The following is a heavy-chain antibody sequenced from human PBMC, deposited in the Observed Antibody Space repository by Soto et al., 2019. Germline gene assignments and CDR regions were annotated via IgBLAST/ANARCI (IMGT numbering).Heavy chain of an antibody. D-gene: IGHD3-3*01. V-gene: IGHV3-7*03. J-gene: IGHJ5*02. Sequence: HPGGSLRLSCEASGLTFSSYWMTWVRQAPGKGLEWVADIKPDGSEKYYVDSVEGRFTISRDNAKNSIYLEMNSLRVEDTAVYYCARSITTLGVVTISDDNWFDPWGQGTPVTVSS. CDR2: IKPDGSEK. CDR1: GLTFSSYW. CDR3: ARSITTLGVVTISDDNWFDP.